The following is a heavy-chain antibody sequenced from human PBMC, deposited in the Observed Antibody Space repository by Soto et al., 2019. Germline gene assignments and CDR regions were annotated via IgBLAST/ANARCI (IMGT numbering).Heavy chain of an antibody. J-gene: IGHJ6*02. D-gene: IGHD1-1*01. Sequence: SVKVSCKASGFTFTSSAVQWVRQARGQRLEWIGWIVVGSGNTNYAQKFQERVTITRDMSTSTAYMELSSLRSEDTAVYYCAAEEADLEDYYYGMDVWGQGTTVTVSS. CDR2: IVVGSGNT. V-gene: IGHV1-58*01. CDR3: AAEEADLEDYYYGMDV. CDR1: GFTFTSSA.